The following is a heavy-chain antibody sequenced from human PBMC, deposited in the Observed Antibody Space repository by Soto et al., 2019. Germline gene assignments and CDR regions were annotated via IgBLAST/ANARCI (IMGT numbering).Heavy chain of an antibody. Sequence: EVQLLESGGGLVQPGGSLRLSCAASGFTFSSYAMSWVRQAPGKGLEWVSAISGSGGSTYYADSVKGRFTISRDNSKNTLYLQMNSLRAEDTAVYYYAKDGTPGFQWNDVGYWGQGTLVTVSS. CDR3: AKDGTPGFQWNDVGY. J-gene: IGHJ4*02. CDR1: GFTFSSYA. V-gene: IGHV3-23*01. D-gene: IGHD1-1*01. CDR2: ISGSGGST.